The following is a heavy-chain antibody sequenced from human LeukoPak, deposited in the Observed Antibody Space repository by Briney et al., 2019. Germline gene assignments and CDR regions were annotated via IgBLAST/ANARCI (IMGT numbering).Heavy chain of an antibody. CDR1: GFTVSSNY. J-gene: IGHJ4*02. CDR2: IYYSGST. D-gene: IGHD4-17*01. CDR3: ARHYLYGDYTPHYFDY. V-gene: IGHV4-39*01. Sequence: GSLRLSCAASGFTVSSNYMSWIRQPPGKGLEWIGSIYYSGSTYYNPSLKSRVTISVDTSKNQFSLKLSSVTAADTAVYYCARHYLYGDYTPHYFDYWGQGTLVTVSS.